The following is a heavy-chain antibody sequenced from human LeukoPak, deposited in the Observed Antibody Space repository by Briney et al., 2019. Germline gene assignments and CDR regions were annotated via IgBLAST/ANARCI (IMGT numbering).Heavy chain of an antibody. J-gene: IGHJ4*02. CDR1: GGSFSGYY. CDR2: INHSGST. D-gene: IGHD3-22*01. V-gene: IGHV4-34*01. Sequence: SETLSLTCAVYGGSFSGYYWSWIRQPPGKGLEWIGEINHSGSTNYNPSLKSRVTISVDTSKNQFSLKLSSVTAADTAVYYCARRKSTTMIVVVINYYFDYWGQGTLVTVSS. CDR3: ARRKSTTMIVVVINYYFDY.